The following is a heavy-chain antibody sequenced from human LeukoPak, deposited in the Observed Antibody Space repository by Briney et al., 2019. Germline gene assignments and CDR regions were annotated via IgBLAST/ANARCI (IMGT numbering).Heavy chain of an antibody. CDR3: ARCSRDYYGSGSYLDYYYMDV. D-gene: IGHD3-10*01. V-gene: IGHV1-69*06. Sequence: SVKASCKASGGTFSSYAISWVRQAPGQGLEWMGGIIPIFGTANYAQKFQGRVTITADKSTSTAYMELSSLRSEDTAVYYCARCSRDYYGSGSYLDYYYMDVWGKGTTVTVSS. CDR2: IIPIFGTA. CDR1: GGTFSSYA. J-gene: IGHJ6*03.